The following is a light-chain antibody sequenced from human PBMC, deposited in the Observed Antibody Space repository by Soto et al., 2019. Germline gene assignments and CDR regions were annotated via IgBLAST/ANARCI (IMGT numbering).Light chain of an antibody. V-gene: IGKV3-15*01. CDR3: QHYTNGIAS. CDR2: GAS. CDR1: QTITSK. Sequence: EAVITKSPASLSVSPGNTVTLPCRANQTITSKLAWYQQKPGQAPRLLIYGASTRATGIPVRFSGSGSGTEFTLTISSLQSEDFAVYYSQHYTNGIASCGGGTKG. J-gene: IGKJ4*01.